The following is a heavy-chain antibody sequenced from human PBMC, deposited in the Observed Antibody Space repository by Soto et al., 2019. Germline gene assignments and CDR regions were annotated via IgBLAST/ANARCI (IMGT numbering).Heavy chain of an antibody. CDR3: ARGPVWTRGGIDY. CDR1: GFTFSSYA. CDR2: ISYDGSNK. J-gene: IGHJ4*02. D-gene: IGHD3-16*01. Sequence: HPGGSLRLSCAASGFTFSSYAMHWVRQAPGKGLEWVAVISYDGSNKYYADSVKGRFTISRDNSKNTLYLQMNSLRAEDTAVYYCARGPVWTRGGIDYWGQGTLVTVSS. V-gene: IGHV3-30-3*01.